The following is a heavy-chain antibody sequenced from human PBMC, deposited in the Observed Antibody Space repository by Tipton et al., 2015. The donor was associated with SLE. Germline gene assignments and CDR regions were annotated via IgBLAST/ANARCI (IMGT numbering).Heavy chain of an antibody. Sequence: GSLRLSCIASGFTFSSSYMSWVRLAPGKGLEWVAIIKEDGSETNYVDSVKGRFTISRDNAKNSLFLQMNSLRVEDTALYYCARDPAYGALDYWGQGTMVTVSS. D-gene: IGHD4-17*01. CDR3: ARDPAYGALDY. CDR2: IKEDGSET. V-gene: IGHV3-7*01. J-gene: IGHJ4*02. CDR1: GFTFSSSY.